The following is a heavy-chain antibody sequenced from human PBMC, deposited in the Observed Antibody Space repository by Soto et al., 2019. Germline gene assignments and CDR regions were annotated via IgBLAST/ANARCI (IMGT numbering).Heavy chain of an antibody. V-gene: IGHV4-59*01. CDR2: ITYSGST. CDR1: GGSIRSYY. J-gene: IGHJ5*02. D-gene: IGHD3-3*01. Sequence: SETLSLTCTVSGGSIRSYYWSWIRQPPGKGLEWIAFITYSGSTDSNPSLKSRVTISVDTSKNQFSLKPSSVTAADTAVYYCARVYDFWSGYYWFDPWGQGTLVTVSS. CDR3: ARVYDFWSGYYWFDP.